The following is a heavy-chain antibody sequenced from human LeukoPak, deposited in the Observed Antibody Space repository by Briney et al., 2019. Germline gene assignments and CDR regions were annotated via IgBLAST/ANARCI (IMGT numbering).Heavy chain of an antibody. V-gene: IGHV1-69*05. CDR3: ARNVWDDFWSGYDY. CDR1: GGTFSSYA. Sequence: GASVKVSCKASGGTFSSYAISWVRQAPGQGLEWMGGIIPIFGTANYAQKFRGRVTITTDESTSTAYMELSSLRSEDTAVYYCARNVWDDFWSGYDYWGQGTLVTVSS. J-gene: IGHJ4*02. D-gene: IGHD3-3*01. CDR2: IIPIFGTA.